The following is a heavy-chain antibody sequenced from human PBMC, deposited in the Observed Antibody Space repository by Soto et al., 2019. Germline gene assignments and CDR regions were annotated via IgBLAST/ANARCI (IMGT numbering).Heavy chain of an antibody. CDR1: GGPISSGGYF. D-gene: IGHD3-22*01. Sequence: PSETLSLTCTVSGGPISSGGYFWSWIRQRPGKGLEWMGYTSDSGPNHYNPSLKSRAAISVETPEKQFSLKLRSVTGADTAVYYCARASFSSYYYDRPDRCANYPRAAFDIWGQGTMVTVSS. CDR3: ARASFSSYYYDRPDRCANYPRAAFDI. J-gene: IGHJ3*02. CDR2: TSDSGPN. V-gene: IGHV4-31*03.